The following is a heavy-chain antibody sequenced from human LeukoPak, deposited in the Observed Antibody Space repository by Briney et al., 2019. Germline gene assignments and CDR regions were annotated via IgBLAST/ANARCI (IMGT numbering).Heavy chain of an antibody. CDR1: GYTFTSYY. Sequence: ASVKVSCKASGYTFTSYYMHWVRQAPGQGLEWMGIINPSGGSTSYAQKFQGRVTMTRDTSTSTVYTELSSLRSEDTAVYYCARGYSYGLHLGNCYDSSGYPLDPWGQGTLVTVSS. J-gene: IGHJ5*02. V-gene: IGHV1-46*01. CDR3: ARGYSYGLHLGNCYDSSGYPLDP. D-gene: IGHD3-22*01. CDR2: INPSGGST.